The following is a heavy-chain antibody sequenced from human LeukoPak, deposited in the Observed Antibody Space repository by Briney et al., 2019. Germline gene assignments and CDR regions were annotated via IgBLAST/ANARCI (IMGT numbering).Heavy chain of an antibody. Sequence: SETLSLTCTVSGDSNTNSIYYWGWIRQPPGKGLEWIGSIDYSGSTYYNPSLKSRATISIDTSKNQFSLKLSSVTAADTAVYYCARHFLRGVDPWGQGTLVTVSS. D-gene: IGHD1-26*01. CDR3: ARHFLRGVDP. CDR1: GDSNTNSIYY. CDR2: IDYSGST. V-gene: IGHV4-39*01. J-gene: IGHJ5*02.